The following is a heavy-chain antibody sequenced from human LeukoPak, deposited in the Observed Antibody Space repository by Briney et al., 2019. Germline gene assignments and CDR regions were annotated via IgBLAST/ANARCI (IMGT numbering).Heavy chain of an antibody. J-gene: IGHJ4*02. Sequence: ASGKVSGKAAGYTFTGHDMHWWRQAPGQGLEWRGGIKPISVATDYAQKFRGRVTMTRYTANTTSYMELSRLRSDETDLYYCPSCYHDSSGYYYFEYWPQRPLVRVST. CDR2: IKPISVAT. V-gene: IGHV1-2*02. CDR3: PSCYHDSSGYYYFEY. CDR1: GYTFTGHD. D-gene: IGHD3-22*01.